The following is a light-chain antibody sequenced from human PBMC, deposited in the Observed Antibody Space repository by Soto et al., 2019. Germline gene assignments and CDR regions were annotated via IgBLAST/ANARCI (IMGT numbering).Light chain of an antibody. Sequence: EIVMTQSPATLSVSPGERATLSCRASQSVSSNLAWYQQKPGQAPRLLIYGASTRPTDIPARFSGSGSGIEFTLTISSLQSEDFAVYYCQQYNNWPRAFGQGTKLEIK. CDR1: QSVSSN. CDR3: QQYNNWPRA. J-gene: IGKJ2*01. CDR2: GAS. V-gene: IGKV3-15*01.